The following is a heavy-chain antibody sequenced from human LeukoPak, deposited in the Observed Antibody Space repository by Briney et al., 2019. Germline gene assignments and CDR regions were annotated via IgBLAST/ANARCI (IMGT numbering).Heavy chain of an antibody. CDR2: ISSSSNYI. Sequence: GGSLRLSCAASGFTFSSYTMNWVRQAPGKGLEWVSSISSSSNYIYYADSVKGRFTISRDNGKNSLYLQMNSLRAEDTAVYYCARDTIAADTGWTYAFDIWGQGTMVTVSS. CDR1: GFTFSSYT. J-gene: IGHJ3*02. CDR3: ARDTIAADTGWTYAFDI. D-gene: IGHD6-13*01. V-gene: IGHV3-21*01.